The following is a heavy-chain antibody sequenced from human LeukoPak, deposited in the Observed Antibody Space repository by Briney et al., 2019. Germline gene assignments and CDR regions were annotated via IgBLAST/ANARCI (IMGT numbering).Heavy chain of an antibody. D-gene: IGHD3-10*01. Sequence: GGSLRLSCAASGFTFSNYWMSWVRQAPGKGLEWVANIKRDGSVKDHVEFVKGRFTISRDNAKNSLYLQTNSLRAEDTAVYYCARVMRRGWFGTEPPTFDYWGQGILVTVSS. CDR3: ARVMRRGWFGTEPPTFDY. CDR2: IKRDGSVK. J-gene: IGHJ4*02. CDR1: GFTFSNYW. V-gene: IGHV3-7*01.